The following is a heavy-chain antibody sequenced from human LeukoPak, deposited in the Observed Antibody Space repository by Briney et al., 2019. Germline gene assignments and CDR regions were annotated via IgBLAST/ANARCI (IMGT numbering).Heavy chain of an antibody. D-gene: IGHD2-21*01. V-gene: IGHV3-48*02. Sequence: PGGSLRLSCAASGSTFSTSNMNWVRQAPGKGLEWVSYISSGGTTIYYADSVKGRFTISRDNAKNSLYLQMNSLIDEDTAVYYCARYCGGDCYGMDVWGQGTTVTVSS. CDR3: ARYCGGDCYGMDV. CDR1: GSTFSTSN. J-gene: IGHJ6*02. CDR2: ISSGGTTI.